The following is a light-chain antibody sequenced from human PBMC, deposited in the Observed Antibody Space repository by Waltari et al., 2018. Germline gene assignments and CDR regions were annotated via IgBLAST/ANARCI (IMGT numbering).Light chain of an antibody. CDR2: DAP. J-gene: IGKJ1*01. Sequence: IVLTQSPGTLSLSPGERATLSCRASQSVGRSLAWDQKKPGQAPRRLIYDAPSRATAIPDRFSCSGSGTDFSLTISRLEPEDFAVYYCQKYVNLPATFGQGTTVEIK. CDR1: QSVGRS. V-gene: IGKV3-20*01. CDR3: QKYVNLPAT.